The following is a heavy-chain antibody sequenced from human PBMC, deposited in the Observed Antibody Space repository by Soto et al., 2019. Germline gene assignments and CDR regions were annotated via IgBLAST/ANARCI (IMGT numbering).Heavy chain of an antibody. CDR2: IIPIFGTA. CDR3: ARVGRGSSSTGDAFDI. Sequence: QVQLVQSGAEVKKPGSSVKVSCKASGGTFSSYAISWVRQAPGQGLEWMGGIIPIFGTANYAQKFQGRVTITADESTRTAYMELSSLRSEDTAVYYCARVGRGSSSTGDAFDIWGQGTMVTVSS. CDR1: GGTFSSYA. J-gene: IGHJ3*02. V-gene: IGHV1-69*01. D-gene: IGHD6-6*01.